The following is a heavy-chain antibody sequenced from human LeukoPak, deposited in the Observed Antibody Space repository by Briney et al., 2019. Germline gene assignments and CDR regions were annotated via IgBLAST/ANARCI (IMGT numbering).Heavy chain of an antibody. CDR2: ISPSGDIT. V-gene: IGHV3-23*01. Sequence: SGGSLRLSCAASGFTFSSFGMTWVRQAPGKGLEWVSGISPSGDITYYTDSVKGRFTISRDNSKNTLYLEVISLTAEDTAVYYCAKDDSWLQFGEWSQGTLVTVSS. CDR3: AKDDSWLQFGE. D-gene: IGHD5-24*01. CDR1: GFTFSSFG. J-gene: IGHJ4*02.